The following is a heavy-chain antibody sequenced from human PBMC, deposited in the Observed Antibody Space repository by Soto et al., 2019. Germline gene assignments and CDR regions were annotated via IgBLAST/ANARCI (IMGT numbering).Heavy chain of an antibody. CDR1: GFTFSSYA. J-gene: IGHJ4*02. Sequence: QVQLVESGGGVVQPGRSLRLSCAASGFTFSSYAMHWVRQAPGKGLEWVAVISHDGSNKYYADSVKGRFTIARDNSKNTLYRQMNSLRAEDTAVYYCARQRRDDSSGSPDYWGQGTLVTVSS. D-gene: IGHD3-22*01. V-gene: IGHV3-30-3*01. CDR3: ARQRRDDSSGSPDY. CDR2: ISHDGSNK.